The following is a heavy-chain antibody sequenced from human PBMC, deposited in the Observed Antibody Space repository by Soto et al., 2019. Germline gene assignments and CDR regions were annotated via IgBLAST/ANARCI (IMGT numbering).Heavy chain of an antibody. J-gene: IGHJ6*02. CDR1: GFTFTGYY. V-gene: IGHV1-2*02. CDR2: INPNSGGT. D-gene: IGHD1-7*01. CDR3: ARTGTTGHYYYYGMDV. Sequence: ASVKVSCKASGFTFTGYYMHWVQQAPVQGLEWMGWINPNSGGTNYAQKFQGRVTMTRDTSISTAYMGLSRLRSDDTAVYYCARTGTTGHYYYYGMDVWGQGTTVTVS.